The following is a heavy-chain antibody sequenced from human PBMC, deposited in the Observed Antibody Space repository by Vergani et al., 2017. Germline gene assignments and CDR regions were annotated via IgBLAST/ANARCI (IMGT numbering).Heavy chain of an antibody. V-gene: IGHV1-69*11. CDR1: GGTFSSYA. D-gene: IGHD3-22*01. Sequence: QVQLVQSGAEVKKPGSSVKVSCKASGGTFSSYAISWVRQAPGQGLEWMGRIIHILGTANYAQKFQGRVTITADESTSTAYMELSSLISEDTAVYYCASLAGYYYDSSGYYYFDYWGQGTLVTVSS. CDR2: IIHILGTA. J-gene: IGHJ4*02. CDR3: ASLAGYYYDSSGYYYFDY.